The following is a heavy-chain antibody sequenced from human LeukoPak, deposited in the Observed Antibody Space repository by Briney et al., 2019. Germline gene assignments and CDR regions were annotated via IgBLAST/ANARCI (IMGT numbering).Heavy chain of an antibody. CDR2: FYYTGNT. Sequence: PSETLSLTCNVSGVSISSSSYYWDWIRQPPGKGLEWIGSFYYTGNTYQNPSLESRVTISVDTSKNQFSLNLNSVTAADTAVYYCATRWHYGSRNHAIDYWGQGTLVTVSS. D-gene: IGHD3-10*01. J-gene: IGHJ4*02. CDR1: GVSISSSSYY. CDR3: ATRWHYGSRNHAIDY. V-gene: IGHV4-39*01.